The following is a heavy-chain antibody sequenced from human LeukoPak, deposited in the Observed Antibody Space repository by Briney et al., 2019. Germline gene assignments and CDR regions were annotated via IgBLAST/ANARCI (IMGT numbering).Heavy chain of an antibody. CDR2: IIPIFGTA. D-gene: IGHD3-22*01. Sequence: ASVKVSCKASGGTFSSYAISWVRQAPGQGLEWMGGIIPIFGTANYAQKFQGRVTITADESTSTAYMELSSLRSEDTAVYYCARDGDYYDSSGYYVVWGQGTQVTVSS. V-gene: IGHV1-69*13. J-gene: IGHJ4*02. CDR1: GGTFSSYA. CDR3: ARDGDYYDSSGYYVV.